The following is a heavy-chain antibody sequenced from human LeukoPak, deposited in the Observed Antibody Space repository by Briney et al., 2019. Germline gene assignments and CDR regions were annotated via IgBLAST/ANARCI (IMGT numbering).Heavy chain of an antibody. V-gene: IGHV3-33*01. Sequence: GRSLRLSCAASGFTFSSYGMYWVRQAPGKGLEWVAVIWYDGSNKYYADSVKGRFTISRDNSKNTLYLQMNSLRAEDTAVYYCASRVVVPAANMDVWGKGTTVTVSS. CDR2: IWYDGSNK. CDR3: ASRVVVPAANMDV. D-gene: IGHD2-2*01. CDR1: GFTFSSYG. J-gene: IGHJ6*04.